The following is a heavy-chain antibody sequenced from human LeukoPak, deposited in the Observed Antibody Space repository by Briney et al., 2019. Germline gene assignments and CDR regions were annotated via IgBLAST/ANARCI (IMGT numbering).Heavy chain of an antibody. J-gene: IGHJ6*02. V-gene: IGHV4-30-4*01. Sequence: SETLSLTCTVSGGSISSGDYYWSWIRQPPGKGLEWIGYIYYSGSTHYNPSLKSRVTISVDTSKNQFSLKLSSVTAADTAVYYCARERGYYGMDVWGQGTTVTVSS. CDR1: GGSISSGDYY. CDR3: ARERGYYGMDV. CDR2: IYYSGST.